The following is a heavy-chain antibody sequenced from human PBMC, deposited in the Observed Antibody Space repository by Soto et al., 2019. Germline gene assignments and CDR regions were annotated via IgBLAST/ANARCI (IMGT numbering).Heavy chain of an antibody. D-gene: IGHD2-2*01. V-gene: IGHV3-48*01. Sequence: GGSLRLSCAASGFTFSSYSMNWVRQAPGKGLEWVSYISSSSSTIYYADSVKGRFTISRDNAKNSLYLQMNSLRAEDTAVYYCARDDCSSTSCSLWFDPWGQGTLVTSPQ. CDR1: GFTFSSYS. J-gene: IGHJ5*02. CDR2: ISSSSSTI. CDR3: ARDDCSSTSCSLWFDP.